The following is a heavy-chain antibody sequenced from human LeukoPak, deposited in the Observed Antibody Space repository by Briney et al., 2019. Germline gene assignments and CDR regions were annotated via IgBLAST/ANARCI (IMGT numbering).Heavy chain of an antibody. CDR2: IYYSGSA. CDR1: GVSIRYYS. V-gene: IGHV4-59*12. J-gene: IGHJ4*02. D-gene: IGHD3-16*01. Sequence: AAETLSLTCSVSGVSIRYYSWRWLGQPPGKGREGVGNIYYSGSANHNPSLKSRVTISVDRSKNQFSLKLSSVTAADTAVYYCARDGGGGALDYWGQGTLVTVSS. CDR3: ARDGGGGALDY.